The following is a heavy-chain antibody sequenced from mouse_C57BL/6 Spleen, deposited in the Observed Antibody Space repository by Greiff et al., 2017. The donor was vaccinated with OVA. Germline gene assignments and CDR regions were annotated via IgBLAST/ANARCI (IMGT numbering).Heavy chain of an antibody. Sequence: QVQLQQPGAELVKPGASVKMSCKASGYTFTSYWITWVKQRPGQGLEWIGDIYPGSGSTNYNEKFKSKATLTVDTSSSTAYMQLSSLTSEDSAVYYCAYYSNYEGYYAMDYWGQGTSVTVSS. CDR2: IYPGSGST. V-gene: IGHV1-55*01. CDR1: GYTFTSYW. J-gene: IGHJ4*01. CDR3: AYYSNYEGYYAMDY. D-gene: IGHD2-5*01.